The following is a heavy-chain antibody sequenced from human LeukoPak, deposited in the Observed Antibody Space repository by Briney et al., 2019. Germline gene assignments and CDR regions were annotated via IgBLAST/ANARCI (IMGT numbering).Heavy chain of an antibody. CDR2: IRSKAYGGTT. D-gene: IGHD6-13*01. V-gene: IGHV3-49*03. CDR3: TRQQQLAHPYYYYYYMDV. J-gene: IGHJ6*03. Sequence: GGSLRLSCTASGFTFGDYAMSWFRQAPGKGLEWVGFIRSKAYGGTTEYAASVKGRFTISRDDSKSIAYLQMNSLKTEDTAVYYCTRQQQLAHPYYYYYYMDVWGKGTTVTVSS. CDR1: GFTFGDYA.